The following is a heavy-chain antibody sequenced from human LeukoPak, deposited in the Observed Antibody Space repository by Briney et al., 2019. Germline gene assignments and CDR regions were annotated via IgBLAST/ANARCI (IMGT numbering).Heavy chain of an antibody. CDR1: GFTFSSYS. V-gene: IGHV3-21*01. J-gene: IGHJ4*02. CDR3: ARDARTSWGNDY. Sequence: PGGSLRLSCAASGFTFSSYSMNWVRQAPGKGLEWVSSISSSSSYIYYADSVKGRFTFSRDNAKNSLYLQMNSLRAEDTAVYYCARDARTSWGNDYWGQGTLVTVSS. CDR2: ISSSSSYI. D-gene: IGHD2-2*01.